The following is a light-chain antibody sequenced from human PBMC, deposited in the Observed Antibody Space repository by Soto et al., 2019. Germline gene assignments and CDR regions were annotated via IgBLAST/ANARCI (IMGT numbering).Light chain of an antibody. V-gene: IGKV3-11*01. CDR1: QSVSSY. J-gene: IGKJ4*01. CDR2: DAS. CDR3: QQRSNWQGAT. Sequence: EIVVTQSPATLSLSPGERATLSCRASQSVSSYLAWYQQKPGQAPRLLIYDASNRATGIPARFSGSGSGTEFNLPISRLEPEDFAVYYCQQRSNWQGATFGGGTKVEIK.